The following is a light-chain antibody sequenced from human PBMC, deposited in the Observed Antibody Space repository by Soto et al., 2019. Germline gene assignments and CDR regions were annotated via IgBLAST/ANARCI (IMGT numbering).Light chain of an antibody. CDR3: QQYNNWPPYT. CDR1: QSVSSN. V-gene: IGKV3-15*01. CDR2: GAS. Sequence: EIVMTQSPATLSVSPGERATLSCRASQSVSSNLAWYQQKHGHAPRLLIYGASTRDTGIPARFSVSGSGTEFTRTISSLTSEDFAVYYCQQYNNWPPYTFGQGTKLEIK. J-gene: IGKJ2*01.